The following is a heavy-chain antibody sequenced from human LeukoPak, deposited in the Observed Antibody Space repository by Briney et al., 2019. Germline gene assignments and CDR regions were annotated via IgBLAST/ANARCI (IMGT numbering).Heavy chain of an antibody. Sequence: ASVKVSCKASGYTFTSYGISWVRQAPGKGLEWMGWISGYNGNTNYAQKLQGRVTMTTDTSTSTVYMELRSLRSDDTAVYYCARETGIAAADFDYWGQGTLVTVSS. D-gene: IGHD6-13*01. V-gene: IGHV1-18*01. J-gene: IGHJ4*02. CDR1: GYTFTSYG. CDR2: ISGYNGNT. CDR3: ARETGIAAADFDY.